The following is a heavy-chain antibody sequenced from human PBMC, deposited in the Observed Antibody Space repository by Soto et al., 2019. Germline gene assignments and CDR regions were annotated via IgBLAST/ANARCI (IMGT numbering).Heavy chain of an antibody. D-gene: IGHD2-21*01. Sequence: XESLRLSCAASGFTFSSYWMSWVRQAPGKGLEWVANIKQDGSEKYYVDSVKGRFTISRDNAKNSLYLQMNSLRAEDTAVYYCARGRDSLYYYYYGMDVWGQGTTVTVSS. J-gene: IGHJ6*02. CDR1: GFTFSSYW. CDR2: IKQDGSEK. CDR3: ARGRDSLYYYYYGMDV. V-gene: IGHV3-7*04.